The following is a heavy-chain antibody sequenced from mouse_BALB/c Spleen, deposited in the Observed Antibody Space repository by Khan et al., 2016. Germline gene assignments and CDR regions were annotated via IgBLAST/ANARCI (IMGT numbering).Heavy chain of an antibody. Sequence: EVQLQESGPSLVKPSQTLSLTCSVAGDSFTSGYWNWIRKFPGNKLEYMGYITYSGGTYYTPSLKSRISITRDTSTNQYFLQLNSVTTEDTATCDCAMYDAYYFDYWGQGTTLTVSS. J-gene: IGHJ2*01. D-gene: IGHD2-14*01. CDR2: ITYSGGT. CDR3: AMYDAYYFDY. CDR1: GDSFTSGY. V-gene: IGHV3-8*02.